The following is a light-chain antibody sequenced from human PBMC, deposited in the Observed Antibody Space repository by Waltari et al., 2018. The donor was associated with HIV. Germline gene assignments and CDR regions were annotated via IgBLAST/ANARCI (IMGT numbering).Light chain of an antibody. V-gene: IGLV1-44*01. CDR2: NND. CDR3: ATWDDSLAGLWV. J-gene: IGLJ3*02. CDR1: FSQA. Sequence: QSVLTQPSLASGTPGQRVTISCSGRFSQADWYQHVKGAAPKLLIYNNDQRPSEVPDRFSGSKSDTSASLAISGLQTEDEADYYCATWDDSLAGLWVFGGGTRMTVL.